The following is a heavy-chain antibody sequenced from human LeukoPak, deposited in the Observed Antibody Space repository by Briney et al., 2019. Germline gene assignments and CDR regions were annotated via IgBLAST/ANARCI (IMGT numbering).Heavy chain of an antibody. J-gene: IGHJ4*02. V-gene: IGHV4-39*01. Sequence: SQTLSLTCTVSGGSISSSRHYWGWIRQPPGKGLEWIGNILYSGSTNYNPSLKSRVTISVDTSKNQFSLKLSSVTAADTADYYCVRRVAGSGYRDSWGQGTLVTVSS. CDR1: GGSISSSRHY. CDR2: ILYSGST. CDR3: VRRVAGSGYRDS. D-gene: IGHD3-22*01.